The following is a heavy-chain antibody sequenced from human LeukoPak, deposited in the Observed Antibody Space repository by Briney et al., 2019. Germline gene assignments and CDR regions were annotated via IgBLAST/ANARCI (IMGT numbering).Heavy chain of an antibody. V-gene: IGHV4-39*07. J-gene: IGHJ3*02. CDR2: INHSGST. Sequence: SETLSLTCTVPGGSVSSGGYFWGWIRQPPGKWLEWIGEINHSGSTNYSPSLKSRVTISVDTSKNQFSLKLSSVTAADTAVYYCARYCTNGVCYRNLDIWGQGTMVTVSS. D-gene: IGHD2-8*01. CDR1: GGSVSSGGYF. CDR3: ARYCTNGVCYRNLDI.